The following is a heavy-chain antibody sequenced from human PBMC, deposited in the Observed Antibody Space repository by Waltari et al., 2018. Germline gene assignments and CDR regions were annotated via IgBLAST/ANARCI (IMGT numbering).Heavy chain of an antibody. J-gene: IGHJ5*02. CDR1: GGTFSSYA. Sequence: QVQLVQSGAEVKKPGSSVKVSCKASGGTFSSYAISWVRQAPGQGLEWMGRINPIFGTANNAQKFRGRVTITAEKSTGTAYMGLSSLGSEERAVNYCARGSRGSEMGWFDPWGQGTLVTVSS. CDR2: INPIFGTA. V-gene: IGHV1-69*08. D-gene: IGHD6-25*01. CDR3: ARGSRGSEMGWFDP.